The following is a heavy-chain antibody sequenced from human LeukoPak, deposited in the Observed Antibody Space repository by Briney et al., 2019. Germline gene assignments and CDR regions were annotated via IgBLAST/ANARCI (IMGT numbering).Heavy chain of an antibody. CDR3: ASSIHYYDSSGTEG. CDR2: IYSGGST. J-gene: IGHJ4*02. Sequence: GGSLRLSCAASGFTFSTYAMSWVRQAPGKGLEWVSVIYSGGSTYYEDSVKGRFTISRDNSKNTLYLQMNSLRAEDTAVYYCASSIHYYDSSGTEGWGQGTLVTVSS. D-gene: IGHD3-22*01. V-gene: IGHV3-66*01. CDR1: GFTFSTYA.